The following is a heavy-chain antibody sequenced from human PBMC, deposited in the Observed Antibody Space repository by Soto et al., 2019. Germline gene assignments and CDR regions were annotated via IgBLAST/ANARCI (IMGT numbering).Heavy chain of an antibody. CDR1: GGSIRSSTYY. CDR3: ARQGGDSFGYYFDY. CDR2: ISYSGRT. D-gene: IGHD2-21*02. Sequence: XETLSLTCTVSGGSIRSSTYYWGWIRQPPGKGLEWIGSISYSGRTYFSPSLKSRGTISIDMSKTQFSLKLSSVSAADTAVYFCARQGGDSFGYYFDYWGQGALVTVSS. J-gene: IGHJ4*02. V-gene: IGHV4-39*01.